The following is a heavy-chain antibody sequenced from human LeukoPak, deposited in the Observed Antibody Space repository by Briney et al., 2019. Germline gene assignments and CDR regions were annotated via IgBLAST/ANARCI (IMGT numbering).Heavy chain of an antibody. J-gene: IGHJ4*02. CDR3: ARVPANWAYYFDY. V-gene: IGHV4-61*02. CDR2: ISTSTSGST. D-gene: IGHD7-27*01. CDR1: GGSITSSVYY. Sequence: SQTLSLTCTVSGGSITSSVYYWSWIRQPAGKGLEWIGRISTSTSGSTNYNPSLKSRVTISVDTSRNQFSLKLASVTAADTAVYYCARVPANWAYYFDYWGQGILVTVSS.